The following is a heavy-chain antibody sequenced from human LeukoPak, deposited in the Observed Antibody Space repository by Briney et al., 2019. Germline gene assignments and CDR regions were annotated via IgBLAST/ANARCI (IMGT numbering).Heavy chain of an antibody. V-gene: IGHV3-23*01. CDR2: IRGGGFSR. D-gene: IGHD2-15*01. CDR1: GFSLRTYA. Sequence: PGGSLRLSCVVSGFSLRTYAMSWVRQAPGKGLGWVTTIRGGGFSRYYADSVKGRVSISRDDSKNTVSLEVDNLGVEDTAIYYCAKHKGGGLGNDAFDMWGPGTMLIVSS. J-gene: IGHJ3*02. CDR3: AKHKGGGLGNDAFDM.